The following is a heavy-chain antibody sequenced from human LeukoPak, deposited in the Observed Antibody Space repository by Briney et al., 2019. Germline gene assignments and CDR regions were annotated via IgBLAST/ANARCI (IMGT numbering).Heavy chain of an antibody. D-gene: IGHD3-9*01. J-gene: IGHJ4*02. CDR2: INHSGST. CDR3: ARLLILYYFDY. CDR1: GGSFSVYY. V-gene: IGHV4-34*01. Sequence: SETLSLTCAVYGGSFSVYYWSWIRQPPGKGLEWIGEINHSGSTNYNPSLKSRVTISVDTSKNQFSLKLSSVTAADTAVYYCARLLILYYFDYWGQGTLVTVSS.